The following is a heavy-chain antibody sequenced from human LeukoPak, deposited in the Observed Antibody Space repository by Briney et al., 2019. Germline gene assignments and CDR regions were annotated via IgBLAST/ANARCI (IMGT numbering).Heavy chain of an antibody. CDR3: ARVSTNAFDI. CDR1: RLTFNSYA. V-gene: IGHV3-23*01. CDR2: IGGSNGIT. Sequence: GALRLSCAASRLTFNSYAMSWDRQAPGKGLEWVSVIGGSNGITFYVGSVKGRFTISRENAKNSLFLQMNSLRAEDTAVYYCARVSTNAFDIWGQGTMVTVSS. J-gene: IGHJ3*02.